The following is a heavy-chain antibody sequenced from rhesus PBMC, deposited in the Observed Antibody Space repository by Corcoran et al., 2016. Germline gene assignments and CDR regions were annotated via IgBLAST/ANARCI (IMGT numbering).Heavy chain of an antibody. D-gene: IGHD2-8*01. V-gene: IGHV4-173*01. CDR3: ARMLGYCSGGVCYGFEY. CDR1: GGSISSNW. Sequence: QLQLQESGPGLVKPSETLSLTCAVSGGSISSNWWSWIRQPPGKGLEWIGRISGSGGSTSYTPSLKSRVTISTDTSKNQFSLKLSSVTAADTAVYYCARMLGYCSGGVCYGFEYWGQGVLVTVSS. CDR2: ISGSGGST. J-gene: IGHJ4*01.